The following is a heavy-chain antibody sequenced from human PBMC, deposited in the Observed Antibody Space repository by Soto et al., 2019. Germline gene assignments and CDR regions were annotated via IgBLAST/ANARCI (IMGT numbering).Heavy chain of an antibody. D-gene: IGHD2-15*01. CDR1: GFTVSSNY. CDR2: IYSGGST. CDR3: ARDEWYCSGGSHCYYYYGMDV. Sequence: GGSLRLSCAASGFTVSSNYMSWVRQAPGKGLEWVSVIYSGGSTYYADSVKGRFTISRDNSKNTLYLQMNSLRAEDTAVYYCARDEWYCSGGSHCYYYYGMDVWGQGTTVTVSS. V-gene: IGHV3-66*01. J-gene: IGHJ6*02.